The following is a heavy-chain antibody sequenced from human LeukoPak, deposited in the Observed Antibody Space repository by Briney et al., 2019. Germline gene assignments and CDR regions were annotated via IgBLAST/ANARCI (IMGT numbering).Heavy chain of an antibody. J-gene: IGHJ4*02. Sequence: LVNPSETLSLTCTVSDESITDYYCNKVRQPAGKGLEWIGRPFSTGAINYNPSPKSRVTMSVDTSRNLCSLTLPSLTAADTAMYYCAGHRHGYSGYDDCWGQGILVSVSS. D-gene: IGHD5-12*01. V-gene: IGHV4-4*07. CDR2: PFSTGAI. CDR1: DESITDYY. CDR3: AGHRHGYSGYDDC.